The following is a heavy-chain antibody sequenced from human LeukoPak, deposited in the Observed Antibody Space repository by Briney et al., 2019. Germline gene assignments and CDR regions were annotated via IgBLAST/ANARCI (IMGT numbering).Heavy chain of an antibody. V-gene: IGHV4-59*01. D-gene: IGHD5-24*01. CDR2: IYSTGNT. J-gene: IGHJ4*02. CDR3: ARNDGYNFMVPDF. Sequence: PPETLSLTCSVSGGSIRSYYWSWIRQPPGKGLEWIGYIYSTGNTNYNPSLRSRVSMSVDTSKNQFSLKLSSVTGADTAVYFCARNDGYNFMVPDFWGQGTLVTVSS. CDR1: GGSIRSYY.